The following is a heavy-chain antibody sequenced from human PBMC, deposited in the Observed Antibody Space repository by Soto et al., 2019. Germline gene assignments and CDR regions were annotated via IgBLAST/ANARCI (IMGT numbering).Heavy chain of an antibody. D-gene: IGHD3-16*02. CDR1: GFTVSSNY. J-gene: IGHJ6*02. Sequence: PGGSLRLSCAASGFTVSSNYMSWVRQAPGKGLEWVSVIYSGGSTYYADSVKDRFTISRDNSKNTLYLQMNSLRAEDTAVYYCARTSSYYYGMDVWGQGTTVTVS. CDR2: IYSGGST. CDR3: ARTSSYYYGMDV. V-gene: IGHV3-53*01.